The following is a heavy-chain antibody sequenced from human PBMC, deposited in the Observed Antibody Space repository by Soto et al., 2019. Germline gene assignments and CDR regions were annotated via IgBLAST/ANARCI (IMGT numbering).Heavy chain of an antibody. CDR1: GFTFSSYG. D-gene: IGHD3-10*01. CDR2: IWYDGSNK. J-gene: IGHJ5*02. V-gene: IGHV3-33*01. Sequence: GGSLRLSCAASGFTFSSYGMHWVRQAPGKGLEWVAVIWYDGSNKYYADSVKGRFTISRDNSKNTLYLQMNSLRAEDTAVYYCAREVDGSGSYLWFDPWGQGTLVTVSS. CDR3: AREVDGSGSYLWFDP.